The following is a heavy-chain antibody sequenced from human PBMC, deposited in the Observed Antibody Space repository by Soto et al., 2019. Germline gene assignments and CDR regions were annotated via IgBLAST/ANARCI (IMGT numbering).Heavy chain of an antibody. CDR2: ISSSGTVT. CDR3: ARKGPRAARPNH. V-gene: IGHV3-11*01. CDR1: GFTFRDYD. Sequence: QVQLVESGGGLVRPGGSLRLSCAASGFTFRDYDMSWIRQAPGKGLEWVSRISSSGTVTNYADSVKGRFTISRDNAQNSLYGEMNSLRVEDTAVYYCARKGPRAARPNHWGQGTLVTVSS. J-gene: IGHJ5*02. D-gene: IGHD6-6*01.